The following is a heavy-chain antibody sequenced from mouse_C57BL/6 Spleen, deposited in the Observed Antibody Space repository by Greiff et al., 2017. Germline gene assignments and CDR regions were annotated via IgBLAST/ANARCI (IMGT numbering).Heavy chain of an antibody. Sequence: QVQLQQPGAELVRPGSSVKLSCKASGYTFTSYWMHWVKQRPIQGLEWIGNIDPSDSETHYNQKFKDKATLTVDKSSSTAYMQLSSLTSEDSAVYYCAREEADGYYFDDWGQGTTLTVSS. D-gene: IGHD2-3*01. CDR2: IDPSDSET. CDR1: GYTFTSYW. V-gene: IGHV1-52*01. J-gene: IGHJ2*01. CDR3: AREEADGYYFDD.